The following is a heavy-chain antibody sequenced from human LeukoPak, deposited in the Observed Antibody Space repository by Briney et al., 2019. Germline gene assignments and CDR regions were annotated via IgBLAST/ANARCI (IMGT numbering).Heavy chain of an antibody. CDR3: ARDAIYDSRGYYYVAAFDI. CDR1: GGSISSSSYY. V-gene: IGHV4-39*07. J-gene: IGHJ3*02. Sequence: PSETLSLTCTVSGGSISSSSYYWGWIRQPPGKGLEWIGSIYYSGSTYYNPSLKSRVTISVDTSKNQFSLKLSSVTAADTAVYYCARDAIYDSRGYYYVAAFDIWGQGTMVTVSS. CDR2: IYYSGST. D-gene: IGHD3-22*01.